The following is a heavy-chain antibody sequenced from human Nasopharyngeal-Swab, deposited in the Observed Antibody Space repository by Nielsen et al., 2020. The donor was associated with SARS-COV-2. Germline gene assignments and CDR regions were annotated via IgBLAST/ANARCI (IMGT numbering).Heavy chain of an antibody. CDR2: IANRYDDT. CDR1: GFIFSTCA. Sequence: GESLKISCAASGFIFSTCAMSWFRQAPGQGLEWVSTIANRYDDTYYSDSMGGRVTVSRDNSQNTLYLHVNSLRAEDTAVYYCARDDLSSGWYIDYWGQGTLVTVSS. D-gene: IGHD6-19*01. J-gene: IGHJ4*02. V-gene: IGHV3-23*01. CDR3: ARDDLSSGWYIDY.